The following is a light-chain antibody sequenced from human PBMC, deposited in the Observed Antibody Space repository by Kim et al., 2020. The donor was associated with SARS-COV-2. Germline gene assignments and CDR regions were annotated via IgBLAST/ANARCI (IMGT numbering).Light chain of an antibody. V-gene: IGKV3-20*01. CDR1: QRISTN. CDR2: GAS. J-gene: IGKJ1*01. CDR3: HQYAGAPWT. Sequence: PGERATHACSASQRISTNVVWTQHKPGQSPRLLIYGASSRATGIPDRFSGSGSGTDFTLTITGLEPEDFAVYYCHQYAGAPWTLCQGTKVDIK.